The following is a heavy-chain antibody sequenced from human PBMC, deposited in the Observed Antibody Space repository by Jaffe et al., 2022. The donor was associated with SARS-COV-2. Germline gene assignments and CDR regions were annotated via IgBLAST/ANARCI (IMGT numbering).Heavy chain of an antibody. D-gene: IGHD3-3*01. CDR3: ARGADFWSGYYIQRYFDY. Sequence: QVQLQESGPGLVKPSQTLSLTCTVSGGSISSGGYYWSWIRQHPGKGLEWIGYIYYSGSTYYNPSLKSRVTISVDTSKNQFSLKLSSVTAADTAVYYCARGADFWSGYYIQRYFDYWGQGTLVTVSS. CDR2: IYYSGST. CDR1: GGSISSGGYY. J-gene: IGHJ4*02. V-gene: IGHV4-31*03.